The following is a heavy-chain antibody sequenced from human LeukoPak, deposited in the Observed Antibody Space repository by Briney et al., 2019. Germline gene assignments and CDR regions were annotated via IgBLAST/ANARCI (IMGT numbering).Heavy chain of an antibody. CDR1: GFTFSDYY. CDR3: ARVGGTGDGVY. V-gene: IGHV3-11*05. D-gene: IGHD7-27*01. CDR2: ISSSGSYT. J-gene: IGHJ4*02. Sequence: GGSLRLSCAASGFTFSDYYMSRIRQATGKGLEWVSYISSSGSYTNYADSVKGRFTISRDNAKNSLYLQMNSLRAEDTAVYYCARVGGTGDGVYWGQGTLVTVSS.